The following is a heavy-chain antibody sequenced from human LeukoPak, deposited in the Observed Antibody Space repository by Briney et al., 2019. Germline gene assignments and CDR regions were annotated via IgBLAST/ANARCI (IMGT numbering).Heavy chain of an antibody. CDR1: GGSISSYY. CDR3: ASGLLDGSPFDY. J-gene: IGHJ4*02. Sequence: SETLSLTCTVSGGSISSYYWSWIRQPAGKGLEWIGRIYTSGSTNYNPSLKSRVTMSVDTSKNQFSLKLSSVTAADTAVYYCASGLLDGSPFDYWGQGTLVTVSS. D-gene: IGHD3-10*01. V-gene: IGHV4-4*07. CDR2: IYTSGST.